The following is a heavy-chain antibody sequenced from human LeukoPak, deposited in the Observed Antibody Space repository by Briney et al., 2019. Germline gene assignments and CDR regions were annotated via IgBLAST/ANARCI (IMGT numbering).Heavy chain of an antibody. J-gene: IGHJ4*02. V-gene: IGHV4-39*01. Sequence: SETLSLTCTVSGSSISSSSYYWGWIRQPPGKGLEWIGSIYYSGSTYYNPSLKSRVTISVDTSKNQFSLKLSSVTAADTAVYYCARDNDFWSGYTSWGQGTLVTVSS. CDR2: IYYSGST. CDR1: GSSISSSSYY. CDR3: ARDNDFWSGYTS. D-gene: IGHD3-3*01.